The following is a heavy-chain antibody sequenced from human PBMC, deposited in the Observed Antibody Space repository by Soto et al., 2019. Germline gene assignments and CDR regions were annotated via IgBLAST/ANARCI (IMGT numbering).Heavy chain of an antibody. D-gene: IGHD6-25*01. CDR1: GYTFSNYA. V-gene: IGHV1-3*05. Sequence: QVQLVQSGAEEKKPGASVKVSCKASGYTFSNYAIHWVRQAPGQRLEWMGWINAGNGNTQYSKKFQGRVTITRDTPASTANRERSTLRSKNRAVYYCASPREHSGSHNGLDTGGQEPRVTVPS. CDR2: INAGNGNT. J-gene: IGHJ5*02. CDR3: ASPREHSGSHNGLDT.